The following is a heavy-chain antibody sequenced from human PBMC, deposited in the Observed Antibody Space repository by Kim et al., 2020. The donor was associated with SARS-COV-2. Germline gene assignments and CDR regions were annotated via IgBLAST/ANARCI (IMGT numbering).Heavy chain of an antibody. CDR3: AREGSAAIRRYAFDI. CDR2: IYYSGST. J-gene: IGHJ3*02. D-gene: IGHD2-2*01. Sequence: SETLSLTCTVSGGSISSYYWSWIRQPPGKGLEWIGYIYYSGSTNYNPSLKSRVTISVDTSKNQFSLKLSSVTAADTAVYYCAREGSAAIRRYAFDIWGQGTMVTVSS. V-gene: IGHV4-59*12. CDR1: GGSISSYY.